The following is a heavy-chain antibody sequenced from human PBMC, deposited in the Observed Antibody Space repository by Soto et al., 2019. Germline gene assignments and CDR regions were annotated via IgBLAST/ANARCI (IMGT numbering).Heavy chain of an antibody. D-gene: IGHD3-22*01. CDR3: ASWYYDSSGMDNWFDP. CDR2: ISSSSSYI. Sequence: EVQLVESGGGLVKPGGSLRLSCAASGFTFSSYSMNWVRQAPGKGLEWVSSISSSSSYIYYADSVKGRFTISRDNAKNSLYLQMNSLRAEDTAVYYCASWYYDSSGMDNWFDPWGQGTLFTVSS. J-gene: IGHJ5*02. CDR1: GFTFSSYS. V-gene: IGHV3-21*01.